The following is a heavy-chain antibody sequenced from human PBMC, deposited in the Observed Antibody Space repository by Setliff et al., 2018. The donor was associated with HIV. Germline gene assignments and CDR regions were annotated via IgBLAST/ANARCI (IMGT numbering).Heavy chain of an antibody. CDR3: ARSTVGAGTSFP. J-gene: IGHJ5*02. CDR1: DGSVSTGSYY. Sequence: SETLSLTCTVADGSVSTGSYYWSWVRQPAGRGLEWIGRIYTSGSTNYNPSLKSRVTISIDTSKNQFSLRLTSVTAADTAIYYCARSTVGAGTSFPWGRGILVTVSS. D-gene: IGHD1-26*01. CDR2: IYTSGST. V-gene: IGHV4-61*02.